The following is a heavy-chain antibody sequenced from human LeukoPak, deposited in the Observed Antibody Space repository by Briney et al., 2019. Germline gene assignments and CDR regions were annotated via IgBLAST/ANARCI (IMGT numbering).Heavy chain of an antibody. CDR3: ARVGRFRTTSGGVDY. CDR2: IRLYNGRT. D-gene: IGHD2/OR15-2a*01. Sequence: AAVKVSRKASGYVFASYDITWLRQAPGQGLEGMGWIRLYNGRTNYPQRLQGRVTMTTDTSPTPAYMELMSLRSDDTAVYYCARVGRFRTTSGGVDYWGQGTLVTVSS. CDR1: GYVFASYD. J-gene: IGHJ4*02. V-gene: IGHV1-18*01.